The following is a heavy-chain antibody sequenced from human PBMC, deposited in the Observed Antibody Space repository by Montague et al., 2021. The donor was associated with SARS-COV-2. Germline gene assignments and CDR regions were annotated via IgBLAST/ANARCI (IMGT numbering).Heavy chain of an antibody. J-gene: IGHJ4*02. CDR3: VHYASGSYYFHY. V-gene: IGHV2-5*02. CDR1: GFSITTSTMG. D-gene: IGHD3-10*01. CDR2: XXWVDEK. Sequence: PALVKPTQTLTLTCTFSGFSITTSTMGVGWIRQPPGKALEWLALXXWVDEKRFSPSLKSRPTITKDTFKDQVVLRMTNMDPVDTATYYCVHYASGSYYFHYWGQGTLVTVSS.